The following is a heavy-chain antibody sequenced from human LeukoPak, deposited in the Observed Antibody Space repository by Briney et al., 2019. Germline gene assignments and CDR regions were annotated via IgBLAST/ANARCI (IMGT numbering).Heavy chain of an antibody. CDR1: GSRFTSYW. V-gene: IGHV5-51*01. CDR2: IYPVDSDT. Sequence: GESLQISCQGSGSRFTSYWIGWVRQVPGKGLEWMGIIYPVDSDTRYSPSFQGQVTISADKSISTAYLQWSSLKASDTAMYYCARRGVAGTLTYYFDYWGQGTLVTVSS. CDR3: ARRGVAGTLTYYFDY. D-gene: IGHD6-19*01. J-gene: IGHJ4*02.